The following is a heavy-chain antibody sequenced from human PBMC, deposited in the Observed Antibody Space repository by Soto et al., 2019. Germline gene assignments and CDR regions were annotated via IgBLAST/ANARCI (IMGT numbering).Heavy chain of an antibody. CDR3: AGGRRRITIFGVVHASYYYDIDV. D-gene: IGHD3-3*01. V-gene: IGHV4-34*01. CDR1: GGSFSGYY. J-gene: IGHJ6*02. Sequence: PSETLSLTCAVYGGSFSGYYWSWIRQPPGKGLEWIGEINHSGSTNYNPSLKSRVTISVDTSKNQFSLKLSSVTAADTAVYYCAGGRRRITIFGVVHASYYYDIDVWGQGTTVTVSS. CDR2: INHSGST.